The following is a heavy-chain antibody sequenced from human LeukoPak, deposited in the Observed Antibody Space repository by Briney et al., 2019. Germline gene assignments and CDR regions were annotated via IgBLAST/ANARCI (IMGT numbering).Heavy chain of an antibody. J-gene: IGHJ3*02. CDR2: ITASGGTT. CDR3: AKSQLGYCSGGSCFDAFDI. CDR1: GFTFSSYA. Sequence: GGSLRLSCAASGFTFSSYAMSWVRQAPGKGLEWVSGITASGGTTHYADSVEGRFTISRDNSKNTLFLQMDSLRAEDTAVYSCAKSQLGYCSGGSCFDAFDIWGQGTMVTVSS. V-gene: IGHV3-23*01. D-gene: IGHD2-15*01.